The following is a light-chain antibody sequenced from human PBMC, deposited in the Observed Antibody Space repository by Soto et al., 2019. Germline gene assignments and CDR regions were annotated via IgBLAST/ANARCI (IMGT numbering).Light chain of an antibody. V-gene: IGLV2-8*01. Sequence: QSVLTQPPSASGSPGQSVTISCTGTSSDVGGYNYVAWYQQYPGRAPNLMIYEVTKRPSGVPDSFSGSKSGNTASLTVSGLQAEDEADYYCSSYAASNNFYFVFGGGTKLTV. CDR2: EVT. CDR3: SSYAASNNFYFV. CDR1: SSDVGGYNY. J-gene: IGLJ3*02.